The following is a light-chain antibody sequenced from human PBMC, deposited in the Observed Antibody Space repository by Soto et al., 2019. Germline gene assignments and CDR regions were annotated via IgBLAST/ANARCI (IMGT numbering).Light chain of an antibody. V-gene: IGLV1-44*01. CDR3: SAWYDSLNGLV. Sequence: QSVLTQPPSASGTPGQRVTISCSGSSSNIGSKPLNWYQQLPGAAPKLLIHNTNQRPSGVPDRFSGSKSGTYASLAISGLQSDDEAHYYCSAWYDSLNGLVFGGGTKLTVL. CDR2: NTN. CDR1: SSNIGSKP. J-gene: IGLJ2*01.